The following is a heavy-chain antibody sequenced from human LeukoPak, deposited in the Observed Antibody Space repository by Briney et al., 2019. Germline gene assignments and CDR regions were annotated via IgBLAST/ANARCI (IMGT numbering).Heavy chain of an antibody. CDR3: ARGNRHSNYVSYYYYGMDV. D-gene: IGHD4-11*01. CDR1: GGSFSGYY. Sequence: SETLSLTCAVYGGSFSGYYWSWIRQPPGKGLEWIGEINHSGSTNYNPSLKSRVTISVDTSKNQFSLKLSSVTAADTAVYYCARGNRHSNYVSYYYYGMDVWGQGTTVTVSS. J-gene: IGHJ6*02. CDR2: INHSGST. V-gene: IGHV4-34*01.